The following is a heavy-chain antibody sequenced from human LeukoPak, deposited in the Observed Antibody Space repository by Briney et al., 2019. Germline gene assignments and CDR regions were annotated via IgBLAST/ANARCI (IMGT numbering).Heavy chain of an antibody. CDR1: GFTFSSYA. D-gene: IGHD6-19*01. CDR2: ISYDGSNK. J-gene: IGHJ4*02. Sequence: PGGSLRLSCAASGFTFSSYAMSWVRQAPGKGLEWVAVISYDGSNKYYADSVKGRFTISRDNSRNTLYLQMNSLRAEDTAAYYCASRHIAVAGTTIDYWGQGTLVTVSS. CDR3: ASRHIAVAGTTIDY. V-gene: IGHV3-30-3*01.